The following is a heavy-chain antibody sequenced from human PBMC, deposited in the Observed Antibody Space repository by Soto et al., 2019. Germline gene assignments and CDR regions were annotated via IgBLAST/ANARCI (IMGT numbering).Heavy chain of an antibody. V-gene: IGHV1-18*01. J-gene: IGHJ5*02. D-gene: IGHD1-26*01. CDR1: GYTFTSYG. CDR3: ARVVGALGHWFDT. Sequence: QVQLVQSGAEVKKPGASVKVSCKASGYTFTSYGLSWVRQAPGQGLEWMGRISAYNYNTNYAQKDQGRVTMTTDTYTSTDYMELRSLRSDDTAVYYCARVVGALGHWFDTWGQGTLVTVSS. CDR2: ISAYNYNT.